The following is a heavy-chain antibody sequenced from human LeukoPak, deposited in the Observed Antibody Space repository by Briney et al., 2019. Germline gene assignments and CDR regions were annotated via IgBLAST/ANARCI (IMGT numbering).Heavy chain of an antibody. V-gene: IGHV4-34*01. CDR3: ARGPGWTGDFDY. J-gene: IGHJ4*02. CDR2: INHSGST. CDR1: GGSFSGYY. D-gene: IGHD6-19*01. Sequence: SETLSLTCAVYGGSFSGYYWSWIRQPPGKGLEWIGEINHSGSTNYNPSLKSRVTISVDTSKNQFSLKLSSVTAADTAVYYCARGPGWTGDFDYWGQGTLVTVSS.